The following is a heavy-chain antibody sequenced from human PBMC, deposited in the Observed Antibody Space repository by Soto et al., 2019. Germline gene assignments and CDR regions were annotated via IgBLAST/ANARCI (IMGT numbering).Heavy chain of an antibody. CDR3: AKDRQYPRDYFHY. J-gene: IGHJ4*02. CDR1: GFSVRTNY. V-gene: IGHV3-53*01. D-gene: IGHD4-4*01. CDR2: FESGGSI. Sequence: PGGSLRLSCAASGFSVRTNYMSWVRQAPGKGLEWVSVFESGGSIYYADSVKGRFIISRDISRNTVFLQMDSLRAEDTAVYYCAKDRQYPRDYFHYWGQGTLVTVSS.